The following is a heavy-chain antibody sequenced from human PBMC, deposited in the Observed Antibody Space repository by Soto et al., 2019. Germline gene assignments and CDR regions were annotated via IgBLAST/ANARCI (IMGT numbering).Heavy chain of an antibody. J-gene: IGHJ4*02. Sequence: PGGSLRLSCAASGFTFSSYAMSWVRQAPGKGLEWVSAISGSGGSTYYADSVKGRFTISRDNSKNTLYLQMNSLRAEDTAVYYCATDYYGSGSYYFDYWGQGTLVTVSS. CDR2: ISGSGGST. D-gene: IGHD3-10*01. CDR3: ATDYYGSGSYYFDY. V-gene: IGHV3-23*01. CDR1: GFTFSSYA.